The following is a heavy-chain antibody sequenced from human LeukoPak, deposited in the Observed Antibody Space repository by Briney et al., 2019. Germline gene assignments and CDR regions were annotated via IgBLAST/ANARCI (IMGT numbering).Heavy chain of an antibody. D-gene: IGHD1-26*01. CDR2: LSGSGGST. CDR1: GFTFSSYA. V-gene: IGHV3-23*01. J-gene: IGHJ3*02. CDR3: AKETRYNGSSIDAFDM. Sequence: GGSLRLSCAASGFTFSSYAMSWARQAPGKGLERVSGLSGSGGSTYYTDSVKGRFTISRDNSNNTLYLQMNTLRVEDTAVYYCAKETRYNGSSIDAFDMWGQGTIVIVSS.